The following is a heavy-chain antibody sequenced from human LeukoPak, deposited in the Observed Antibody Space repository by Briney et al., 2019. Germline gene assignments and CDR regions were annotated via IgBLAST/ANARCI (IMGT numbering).Heavy chain of an antibody. CDR2: IKSNSGGT. J-gene: IGHJ4*02. CDR3: ATVSLGIRYFDY. D-gene: IGHD7-27*01. Sequence: ASVKVSCKASGYTFTCYYIHWVRQAPGQGLEWMGWIKSNSGGTKYAQKFQGRVTMTRDTSITTAYMELSRLRSDDTAVYYCATVSLGIRYFDYWGQRTLVTVSS. CDR1: GYTFTCYY. V-gene: IGHV1-2*02.